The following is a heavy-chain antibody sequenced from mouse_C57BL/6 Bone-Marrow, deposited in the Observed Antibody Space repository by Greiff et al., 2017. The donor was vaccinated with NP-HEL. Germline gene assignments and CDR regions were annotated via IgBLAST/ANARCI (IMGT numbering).Heavy chain of an antibody. D-gene: IGHD2-14*01. CDR3: AKRVRGAMDY. J-gene: IGHJ4*01. V-gene: IGHV1-18*01. CDR1: GYTFTDYN. Sequence: EVQLQQSGPELVKPGASVKIPCKASGYTFTDYNMDWVKQSHGKSLEWIGDINPNNGGTIYNQKFKGKATLTVDKSSSTAYMAVRSRASEDAAVYYCAKRVRGAMDYWGQGTSVTVSS. CDR2: INPNNGGT.